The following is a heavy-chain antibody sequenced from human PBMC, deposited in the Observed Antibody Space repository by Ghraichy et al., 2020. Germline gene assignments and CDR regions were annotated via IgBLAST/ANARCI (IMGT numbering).Heavy chain of an antibody. V-gene: IGHV3-9*01. CDR2: ISWNSGSI. D-gene: IGHD3-10*01. CDR1: GFTFDGYA. J-gene: IGHJ4*02. Sequence: GGSLRLSCAASGFTFDGYAMNWVRQAPGKGLEWVSGISWNSGSIGYADSVKGRFTISRDKAKNSLYLQMNSLRAEDTALYYCAKDTERGDLLYYFDYWGQGTLVTVSS. CDR3: AKDTERGDLLYYFDY.